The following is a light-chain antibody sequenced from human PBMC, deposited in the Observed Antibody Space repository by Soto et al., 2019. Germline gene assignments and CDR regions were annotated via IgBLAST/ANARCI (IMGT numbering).Light chain of an antibody. CDR2: GAS. CDR1: QSVGSY. CDR3: QQYNNWPRT. V-gene: IGKV3-15*01. Sequence: EVVMTQSPATLYVSPGERATLSCRASQSVGSYLAWYQQKPGQAPRLLIYGASTRAAGISPRFSGGGSGTECSLSISSLQSEDFAVYYCQQYNNWPRTFGQGTKVGIK. J-gene: IGKJ1*01.